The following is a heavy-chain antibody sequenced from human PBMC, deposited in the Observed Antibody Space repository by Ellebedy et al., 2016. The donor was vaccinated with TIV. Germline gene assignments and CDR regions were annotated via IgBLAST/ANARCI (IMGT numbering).Heavy chain of an antibody. CDR2: IRGGGEYR. V-gene: IGHV3-23*01. CDR3: AREVTGPSSGYSGPSGDYYYGLGF. D-gene: IGHD3-22*01. Sequence: GESLKISXAASGFSFVDYALSWVRQAPGKGLEWVSTIRGGGEYRNYADSVKGRVTMSTDTSNNMFYLDMNRLRAEDAAVYYCAREVTGPSSGYSGPSGDYYYGLGFWGQGTTVTVSS. CDR1: GFSFVDYA. J-gene: IGHJ6*02.